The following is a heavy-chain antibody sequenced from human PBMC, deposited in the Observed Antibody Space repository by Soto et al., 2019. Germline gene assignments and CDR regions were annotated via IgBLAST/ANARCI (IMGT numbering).Heavy chain of an antibody. CDR2: IYYTGST. J-gene: IGHJ6*02. CDR3: ARHVFGSEYFYGMDV. D-gene: IGHD3-10*01. CDR1: GDSISSYY. Sequence: SETLSLTCIVSGDSISSYYWSWIRQPPGKGLEWIGYIYYTGSTTYNPSLSGRATISLDTSKTQFSLELSSVTAADTAVYYCARHVFGSEYFYGMDVWGQGTTVTVSS. V-gene: IGHV4-59*08.